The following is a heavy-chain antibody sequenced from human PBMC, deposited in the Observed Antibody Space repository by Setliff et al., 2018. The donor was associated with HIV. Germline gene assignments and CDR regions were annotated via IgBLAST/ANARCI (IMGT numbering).Heavy chain of an antibody. CDR1: GGSLSSYY. D-gene: IGHD3-16*02. CDR2: IYYSGNT. Sequence: TLSLTCTVSGGSLSSYYWSWIRQPPGKGLEWIGYIYYSGNTNYNPSLKSRVTISVDMSKNQFSLKLSSVTAADTAVYYCARVTLHDYVWGSYRPPEGAFDIWGQGTMVTVSS. V-gene: IGHV4-59*01. CDR3: ARVTLHDYVWGSYRPPEGAFDI. J-gene: IGHJ3*02.